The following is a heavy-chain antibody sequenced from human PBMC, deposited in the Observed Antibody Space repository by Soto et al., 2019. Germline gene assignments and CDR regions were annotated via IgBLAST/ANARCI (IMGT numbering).Heavy chain of an antibody. D-gene: IGHD1-1*01. CDR3: PGTTSHYLHDTDV. Sequence: PSHTIPLTCAISGASVSSHNAAWNSVRQSPSTGLEWLGRTYYRSRWYNDYAVSVKSRITVNPDTSKNQFSLQLTSVTPEDTAVYYRPGTTSHYLHDTDVWGKGTTGTVAS. CDR2: TYYRSRWYN. V-gene: IGHV6-1*01. J-gene: IGHJ6*01. CDR1: GASVSSHNAA.